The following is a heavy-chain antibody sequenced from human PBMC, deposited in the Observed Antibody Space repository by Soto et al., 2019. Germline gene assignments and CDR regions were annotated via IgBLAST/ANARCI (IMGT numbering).Heavy chain of an antibody. V-gene: IGHV4-34*01. CDR2: INHRGST. J-gene: IGHJ6*02. CDR1: GGSFSGYY. D-gene: IGHD6-6*01. CDR3: ARGGIAARFSHPSLYYYYYYGMDV. Sequence: SETLSLTCAVYGGSFSGYYWSWIRQPPGKGLEWIGEINHRGSTNYNPSLKSRVTISVDTSKNQFSLKLSSVTAADTAVYYCARGGIAARFSHPSLYYYYYYGMDVWGQGTTVTVSS.